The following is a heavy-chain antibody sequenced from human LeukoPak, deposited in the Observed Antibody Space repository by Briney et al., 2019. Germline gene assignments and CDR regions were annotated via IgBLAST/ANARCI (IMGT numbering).Heavy chain of an antibody. CDR1: GGSISSYY. CDR3: ARDSSGWATAIRAYYYYYMDV. V-gene: IGHV4-4*07. J-gene: IGHJ6*03. CDR2: IYTSGST. Sequence: SETLSLTCTVSGGSISSYYWSWLRQPAGKGLEWIGRIYTSGSTNYNPSLKSRVTISVDTSKNQFSLQLSSMTAADTAVYYCARDSSGWATAIRAYYYYYMDVWGKGTTVTVSS. D-gene: IGHD5-18*01.